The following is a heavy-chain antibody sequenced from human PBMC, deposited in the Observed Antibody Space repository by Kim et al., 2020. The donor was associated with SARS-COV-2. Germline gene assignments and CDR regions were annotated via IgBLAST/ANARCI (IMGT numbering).Heavy chain of an antibody. CDR1: GGSFSGYY. CDR3: ARGTEFAIAARPRAYYYYGMDV. CDR2: INHSGST. D-gene: IGHD6-6*01. J-gene: IGHJ6*02. Sequence: SETLSLTCAVYGGSFSGYYWSWIRQPPGKGLEWIGEINHSGSTNYNPSLKSRVTISVDTSKNQFSLKLSSVTAADTAVYYCARGTEFAIAARPRAYYYYGMDVWGQGTTVTVSS. V-gene: IGHV4-34*01.